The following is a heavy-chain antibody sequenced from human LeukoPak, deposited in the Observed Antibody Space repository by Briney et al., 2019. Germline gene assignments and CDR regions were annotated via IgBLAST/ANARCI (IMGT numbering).Heavy chain of an antibody. CDR1: GFTFSSYA. Sequence: LPGGSLRLSCAASGFTFSSYAMSWVRQAPGKGLEWVSAISGSGGSTYYADSVKGRFTISRDNSKNTLYLQVNSLRAEDPAVYYCARGGVASLDYWGQGTLVTVSS. D-gene: IGHD3-3*01. CDR2: ISGSGGST. J-gene: IGHJ4*02. CDR3: ARGGVASLDY. V-gene: IGHV3-23*01.